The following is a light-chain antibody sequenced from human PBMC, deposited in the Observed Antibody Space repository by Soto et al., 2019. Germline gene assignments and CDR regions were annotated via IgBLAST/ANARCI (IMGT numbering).Light chain of an antibody. Sequence: SYELTQPPSVSVAPGQTATITCGGNNIGSKSVHWYQQKPGQAPVVVVYHDSDRPSGISERFSGSNSGNTATLTITRVEAGDEAVYSCQVWDNNSDHVVFGGGTK. V-gene: IGLV3-21*02. CDR1: NIGSKS. CDR3: QVWDNNSDHVV. J-gene: IGLJ2*01. CDR2: HDS.